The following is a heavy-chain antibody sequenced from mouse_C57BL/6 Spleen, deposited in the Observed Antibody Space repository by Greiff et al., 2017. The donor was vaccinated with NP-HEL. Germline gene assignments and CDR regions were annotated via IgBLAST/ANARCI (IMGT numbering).Heavy chain of an antibody. CDR2: IRNKANNHAT. V-gene: IGHV6-6*01. D-gene: IGHD2-4*01. CDR3: TTGYDYDEGYYAMDY. Sequence: EVKLVESGGGLVQPGGSMKLSCAASGFTFSDAWMDWVRQSPEKGLEWVAEIRNKANNHATYYAESVKGRFTISRDDSKSSVYLQMNSLRAEDTGIYYCTTGYDYDEGYYAMDYWGQGTSVTVSS. CDR1: GFTFSDAW. J-gene: IGHJ4*01.